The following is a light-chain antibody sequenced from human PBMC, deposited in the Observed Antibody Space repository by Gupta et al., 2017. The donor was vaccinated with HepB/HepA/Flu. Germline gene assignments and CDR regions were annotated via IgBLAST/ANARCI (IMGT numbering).Light chain of an antibody. CDR2: VNS. Sequence: QSVLSQPPAVSGATGQRVTISGSESRSNIGAGYDVRWYQQLPGKAPKLLIYVNSNRPSGVPDRISGSKAVTSASLAITGLQAEEEADDDGQSCDSRLSGEVFGTGTKLTVL. J-gene: IGLJ1*01. CDR1: RSNIGAGYD. CDR3: QSCDSRLSGEV. V-gene: IGLV1-40*01.